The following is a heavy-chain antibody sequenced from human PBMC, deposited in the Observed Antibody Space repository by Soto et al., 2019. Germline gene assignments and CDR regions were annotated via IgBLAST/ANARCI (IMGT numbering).Heavy chain of an antibody. D-gene: IGHD2-21*02. V-gene: IGHV1-69*12. J-gene: IGHJ4*02. Sequence: QVQLVQSGAEVKKPGSSVKVSCKASGGTFSSYAISWVRQAPGQGLEWMGGIIPIFGTANYAQKFQGRVTITADESTSTAYMELGRLRSEDTGVYYWAGGECLSGGDCGNYFDYWGQGTLVTVSS. CDR3: AGGECLSGGDCGNYFDY. CDR2: IIPIFGTA. CDR1: GGTFSSYA.